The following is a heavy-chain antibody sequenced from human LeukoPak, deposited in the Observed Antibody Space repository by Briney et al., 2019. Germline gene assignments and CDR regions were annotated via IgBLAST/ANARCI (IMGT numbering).Heavy chain of an antibody. J-gene: IGHJ4*02. V-gene: IGHV4-39*07. D-gene: IGHD3-10*01. CDR2: IYYSGST. CDR1: GVSIRSRSYY. CDR3: ASLRSLARVYFDY. Sequence: SSETLSLTCSLSGVSIRSRSYYWGWIRQTPGKGLEWIGSIYYSGSTYYNPALKSRVTISVDTSKNQFSLKLSSVTAADTAVYYCASLRSLARVYFDYWGQGTLVTVSS.